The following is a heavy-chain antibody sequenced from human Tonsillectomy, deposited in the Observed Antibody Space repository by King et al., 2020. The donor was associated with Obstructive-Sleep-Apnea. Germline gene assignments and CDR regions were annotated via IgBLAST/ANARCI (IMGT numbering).Heavy chain of an antibody. J-gene: IGHJ3*02. CDR1: GYTFTGYY. D-gene: IGHD2-2*01. V-gene: IGHV1-2*02. CDR3: ARDRLFFSITSCYVRDAFDI. Sequence: VQLVESGAEVKKPGASVKVSCKASGYTFTGYYIHWVRQAPGQGLEWMGWIDPNSGGTDYAQKFQGRVTLTRDASISTAYMELSRLRSDDTAVYYCARDRLFFSITSCYVRDAFDIWGQGTMVTVSS. CDR2: IDPNSGGT.